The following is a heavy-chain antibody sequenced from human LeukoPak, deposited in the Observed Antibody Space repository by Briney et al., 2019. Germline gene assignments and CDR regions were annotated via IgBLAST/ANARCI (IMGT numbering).Heavy chain of an antibody. CDR2: IIPILGIA. J-gene: IGHJ5*02. Sequence: SVKVSCKASGGTFSSYAISWVRQAPGQGLEWMGRIIPILGIANYAQKFQGRVTITADRSTSTAYMELSSLRSEDTAVYYCARAPFSGRGTFDPWGQGTLVTVSS. CDR3: ARAPFSGRGTFDP. D-gene: IGHD5-12*01. CDR1: GGTFSSYA. V-gene: IGHV1-69*04.